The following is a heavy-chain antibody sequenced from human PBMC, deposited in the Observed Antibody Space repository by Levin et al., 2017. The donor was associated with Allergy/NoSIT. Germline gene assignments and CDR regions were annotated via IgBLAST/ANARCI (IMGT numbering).Heavy chain of an antibody. CDR1: GGSFSGYY. V-gene: IGHV4-34*01. CDR2: INHSGST. D-gene: IGHD6-13*01. CDR3: ARGITGYSSSWYGVRAYYFDY. Sequence: SETLSLTCAVYGGSFSGYYWSWIRQPPGKGLEWIGEINHSGSTNYNPSLKSRVTISVDTSKNQFSLKLSSVTAADTAVYYCARGITGYSSSWYGVRAYYFDYWGQGTLVTVSS. J-gene: IGHJ4*02.